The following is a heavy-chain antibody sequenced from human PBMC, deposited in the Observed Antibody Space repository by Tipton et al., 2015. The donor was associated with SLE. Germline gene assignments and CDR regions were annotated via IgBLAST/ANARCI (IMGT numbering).Heavy chain of an antibody. Sequence: TLSLTCIVSGGSISTYFWSWIRQPPGKGLEWIGRIYPSGGTNYNPSLKSRVTISLDTSQNQFSLKLSSVAATDTAMYYCAREHYYGSVTDDYWGQGTLVTVSS. V-gene: IGHV4-4*08. CDR1: GGSISTYF. CDR3: AREHYYGSVTDDY. CDR2: IYPSGGT. J-gene: IGHJ4*02. D-gene: IGHD3-10*01.